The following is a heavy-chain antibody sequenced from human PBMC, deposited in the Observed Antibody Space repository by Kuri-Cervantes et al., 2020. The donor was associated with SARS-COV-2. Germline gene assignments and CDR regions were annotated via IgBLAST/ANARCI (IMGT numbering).Heavy chain of an antibody. CDR3: ARGLGFRPDYDFWSGYRVGYYMDV. CDR2: INPSGGST. D-gene: IGHD3-3*01. V-gene: IGHV1-46*01. Sequence: ASVKVSCKASGYTFTGYYMHWVQQAPGQGLEWMGIINPSGGSTSYAQKFQGRVTMTRDTSTSTVYMELSSLRSEDTAVYYCARGLGFRPDYDFWSGYRVGYYMDVWGKGTTVTVSS. J-gene: IGHJ6*03. CDR1: GYTFTGYY.